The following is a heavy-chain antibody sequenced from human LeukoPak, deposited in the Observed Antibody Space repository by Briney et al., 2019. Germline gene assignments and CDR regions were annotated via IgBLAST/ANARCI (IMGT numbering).Heavy chain of an antibody. Sequence: ASVKVSCKASGYTFTSYGISWVRQAPGQGLEWMGWISAYNGNTNYAQKLQGRVTMTTDTSTSTAYMELRSLRSDDTAVYYCAADRGATLYYYGMDVWGQGTTVTVSS. CDR3: AADRGATLYYYGMDV. CDR1: GYTFTSYG. D-gene: IGHD1-26*01. J-gene: IGHJ6*02. V-gene: IGHV1-18*01. CDR2: ISAYNGNT.